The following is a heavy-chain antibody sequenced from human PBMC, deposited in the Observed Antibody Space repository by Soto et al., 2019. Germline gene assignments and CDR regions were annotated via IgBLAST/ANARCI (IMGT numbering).Heavy chain of an antibody. CDR3: ARGDYGDFVGYDAFDI. J-gene: IGHJ3*02. CDR1: GYTFTTYG. V-gene: IGHV1-18*01. CDR2: ISTYNGNT. Sequence: QVQLVQAGAEVKKPGASVKFSCNASGYTFTTYGISWVRQAPGQGLEWMGWISTYNGNTNYAQTLRGRVTMTTDTSTSTADMELRSLRSDDTAVYYCARGDYGDFVGYDAFDIWGQGTMVTVSS. D-gene: IGHD4-17*01.